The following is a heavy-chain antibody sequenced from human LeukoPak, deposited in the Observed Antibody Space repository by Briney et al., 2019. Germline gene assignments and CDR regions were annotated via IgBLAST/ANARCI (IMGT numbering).Heavy chain of an antibody. V-gene: IGHV1-69*04. CDR3: AKEAAPAYCSSTSCQGHFDY. CDR1: GGTFSSYA. CDR2: IIPILGIA. Sequence: ASVKVSCKASGGTFSSYAISRVRQAPGQGLEWMGRIIPILGIANYAQKFQGRVTITADKSTSTAYMELSSLRSEDTAVYYCAKEAAPAYCSSTSCQGHFDYWGQGTLVTVSS. D-gene: IGHD2-2*01. J-gene: IGHJ4*02.